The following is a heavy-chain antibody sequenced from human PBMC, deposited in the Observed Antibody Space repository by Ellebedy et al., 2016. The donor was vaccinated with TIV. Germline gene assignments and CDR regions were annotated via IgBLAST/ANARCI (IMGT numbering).Heavy chain of an antibody. CDR3: AKTGGNVLLWFGESDY. V-gene: IGHV3-23*01. Sequence: GGSLRLXCAASGFTFSSYAMSWVRQAPGKGLEWVSAISGSGGSTYYADSVKGRFTISRDNSKNTLYLQMNSLRAEDTAVYYCAKTGGNVLLWFGESDYWGQGTLVTVSS. CDR1: GFTFSSYA. CDR2: ISGSGGST. J-gene: IGHJ4*02. D-gene: IGHD3-10*01.